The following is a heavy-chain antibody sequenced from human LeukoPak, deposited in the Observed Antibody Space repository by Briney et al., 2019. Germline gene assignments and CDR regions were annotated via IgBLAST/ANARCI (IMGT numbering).Heavy chain of an antibody. CDR1: GGSISSSNW. J-gene: IGHJ4*02. CDR3: ARGSIAAAGIYFDY. CDR2: IYHSGST. V-gene: IGHV4-4*02. D-gene: IGHD6-13*01. Sequence: PSGTLSLTCAVSGGSISSSNWWSWVRQPPGKGLEWIGEIYHSGSTNYNPSLKSRVTISVDKSKNQFSLKLSSVTVADTAVYYCARGSIAAAGIYFDYWGQGTLVTVSS.